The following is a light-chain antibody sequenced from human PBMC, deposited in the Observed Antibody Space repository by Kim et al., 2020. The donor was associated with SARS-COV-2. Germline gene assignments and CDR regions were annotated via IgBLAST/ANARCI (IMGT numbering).Light chain of an antibody. CDR2: AAS. V-gene: IGKV1-27*01. CDR1: KDISNY. CDR3: QKCDSAPWT. Sequence: ASVGDVVTITCRASKDISNYLAWFQLNPGKAPKLLIYAASALQPGVPSRFSGSGSGTDFTLTVTSLQPEDVATYYCQKCDSAPWTFGQGTKVDIK. J-gene: IGKJ1*01.